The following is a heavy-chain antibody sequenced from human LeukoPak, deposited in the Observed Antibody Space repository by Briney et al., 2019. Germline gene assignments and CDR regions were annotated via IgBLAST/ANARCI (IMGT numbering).Heavy chain of an antibody. D-gene: IGHD2-2*01. Sequence: ASVKVSCKASGYTFTGYYMHWVRQAPGQGLEWMGWINPNGGGTNYAQNLQGRVTMTTDTSTGTAYMELRRLRSDDTGVYYCARAPDIVVTPTAILYWGQGTLVTVSS. CDR1: GYTFTGYY. J-gene: IGHJ4*02. CDR2: INPNGGGT. CDR3: ARAPDIVVTPTAILY. V-gene: IGHV1-2*02.